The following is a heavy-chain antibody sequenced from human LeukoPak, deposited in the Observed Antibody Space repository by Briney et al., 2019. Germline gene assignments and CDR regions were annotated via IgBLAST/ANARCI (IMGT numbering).Heavy chain of an antibody. J-gene: IGHJ4*02. Sequence: GGSLRLSCAASGFTVSSNHMSWVRQAPGKGLEWVSVIYSGGGTYYADSVKGRFTISRDNSENTVCLQMNTLRAEDTAVYYCARSIGKSFDYWGQGTLVTVSS. CDR3: ARSIGKSFDY. V-gene: IGHV3-53*01. CDR1: GFTVSSNH. D-gene: IGHD3-10*01. CDR2: IYSGGGT.